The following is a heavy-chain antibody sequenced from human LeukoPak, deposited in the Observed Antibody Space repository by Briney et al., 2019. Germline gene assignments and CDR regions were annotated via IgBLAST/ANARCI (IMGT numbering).Heavy chain of an antibody. V-gene: IGHV1-69*02. J-gene: IGHJ6*02. CDR1: GGTFSSYT. CDR2: TIPILGIA. Sequence: ASVKVSCKASGGTFSSYTISWVRQAPGQGLEWMGRTIPILGIANYAQKFQGRVTITADKSTSTAYMELSSLRSEDTAVFYCARGHQPPYYGMDVWGQGTTVTVSS. CDR3: ARGHQPPYYGMDV.